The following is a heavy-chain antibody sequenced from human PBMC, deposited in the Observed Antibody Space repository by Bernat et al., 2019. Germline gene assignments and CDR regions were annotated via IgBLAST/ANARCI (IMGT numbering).Heavy chain of an antibody. Sequence: EVQLVESGGGLVQPGGSLRLSCVASGFDIRNHWMHWVRQAPGRGPVWVSRSDFDGTSTTYAYSVRGRFAFSRDNAKNTLHLQMDSLTVEDSGLYYCVRDAPALEPLDYWGQGTLVTVSS. CDR3: VRDAPALEPLDY. CDR1: GFDIRNHW. V-gene: IGHV3-74*03. D-gene: IGHD1-1*01. J-gene: IGHJ4*02. CDR2: SDFDGTST.